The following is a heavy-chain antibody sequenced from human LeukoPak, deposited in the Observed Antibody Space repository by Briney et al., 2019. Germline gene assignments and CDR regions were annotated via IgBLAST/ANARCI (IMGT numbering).Heavy chain of an antibody. CDR3: ANTVVRGVASMDV. D-gene: IGHD3-10*01. CDR1: GFTFSSYV. J-gene: IGHJ6*02. CDR2: ISGSGTTT. Sequence: PGGSLTLSCLASGFTFSSYVMGWVRQAPGKGLEWVSAISGSGTTTYYADAVKGRFTISRDNSRNTLYLQMHSLGAEDTAVYYCANTVVRGVASMDVWGQGTTVTVS. V-gene: IGHV3-23*01.